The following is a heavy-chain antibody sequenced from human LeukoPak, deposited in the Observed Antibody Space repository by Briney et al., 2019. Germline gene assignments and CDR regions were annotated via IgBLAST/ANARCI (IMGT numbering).Heavy chain of an antibody. CDR2: ISGSGGST. CDR3: ARAQFGVLDAFDI. J-gene: IGHJ3*02. V-gene: IGHV3-23*01. Sequence: PGGSLRLSCAASGFTFSSYAMSWVRQAPGKGLEWVSAISGSGGSTYYADSVKGRFTISRDNSKNTLYLQMNSLRAEDTAVYYCARAQFGVLDAFDIWGQGTMVTVSS. D-gene: IGHD3-10*01. CDR1: GFTFSSYA.